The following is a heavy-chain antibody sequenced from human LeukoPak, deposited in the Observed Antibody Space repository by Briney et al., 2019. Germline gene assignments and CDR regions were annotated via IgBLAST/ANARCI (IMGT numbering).Heavy chain of an antibody. CDR2: IYYSGST. CDR3: ARSGYYDSNTVWAFDI. D-gene: IGHD3-22*01. J-gene: IGHJ3*02. Sequence: PSETLSLTCTVSGGSVSSGSYYWSWIRQPPGKGLEWIGYIYYSGSTNYNPSLKSRVTISIDTSKNQFSLKLSSVTAADTAVYYCARSGYYDSNTVWAFDIWGQGTKVTVSS. V-gene: IGHV4-61*01. CDR1: GGSVSSGSYY.